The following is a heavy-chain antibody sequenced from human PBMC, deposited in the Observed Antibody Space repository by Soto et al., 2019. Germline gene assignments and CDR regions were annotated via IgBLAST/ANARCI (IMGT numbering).Heavy chain of an antibody. CDR2: IYYSGST. J-gene: IGHJ4*02. Sequence: SETLSLTCTVSGGSISSSSYYWGWIRQPPGKGLEWIGSIYYSGSTYYNPSLKSRVIISVDTSKNQFSLKLSSVTAADTAVYYCARHRYYYDSSGYYQRYFDYWGQGTLVTVSS. CDR3: ARHRYYYDSSGYYQRYFDY. D-gene: IGHD3-22*01. V-gene: IGHV4-39*01. CDR1: GGSISSSSYY.